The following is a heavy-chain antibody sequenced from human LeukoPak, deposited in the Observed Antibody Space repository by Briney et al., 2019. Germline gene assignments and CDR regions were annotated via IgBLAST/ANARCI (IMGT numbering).Heavy chain of an antibody. Sequence: PGGSLRLSCATSGFTFSHYGMHWVRQAAGKGLEWVAVIWSDGTDKYYGDSVKGRFTISRDNSKNTVYLQMNSLRVEDTAVYYCAKDAQRGFDFSNSLESWGQGTLVTVSS. CDR3: AKDAQRGFDFSNSLES. CDR2: IWSDGTDK. D-gene: IGHD4-11*01. V-gene: IGHV3-33*06. J-gene: IGHJ4*02. CDR1: GFTFSHYG.